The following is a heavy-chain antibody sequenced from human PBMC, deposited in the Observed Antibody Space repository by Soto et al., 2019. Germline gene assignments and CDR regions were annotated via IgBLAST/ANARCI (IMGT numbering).Heavy chain of an antibody. CDR2: IYPGDSDT. Sequence: PGESLKIFCKGSGYSFSSHWIGWVRQMPGKGLEWMGIIYPGDSDTRYSPSFQGQVLISADTSISTAYLQWSSLKASDTAMYYCARRGHGSGSYHPFDYWGQGALVTVSS. CDR3: ARRGHGSGSYHPFDY. J-gene: IGHJ4*02. D-gene: IGHD3-10*01. V-gene: IGHV5-51*01. CDR1: GYSFSSHW.